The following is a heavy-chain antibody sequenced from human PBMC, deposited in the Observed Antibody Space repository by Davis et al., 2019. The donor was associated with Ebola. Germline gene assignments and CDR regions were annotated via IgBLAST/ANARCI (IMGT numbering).Heavy chain of an antibody. V-gene: IGHV4-59*01. D-gene: IGHD3-3*01. J-gene: IGHJ5*02. Sequence: SETLSPTCTVSGGSISSYYWSWIRQPPGKGLEWIGYIYYSGSTNYNPSLKSRVTISVDTSKNQFSLKLSSVTAADTAVYYCARGGYDFWSGYYTNWFDPWGQGTLVTVSS. CDR2: IYYSGST. CDR3: ARGGYDFWSGYYTNWFDP. CDR1: GGSISSYY.